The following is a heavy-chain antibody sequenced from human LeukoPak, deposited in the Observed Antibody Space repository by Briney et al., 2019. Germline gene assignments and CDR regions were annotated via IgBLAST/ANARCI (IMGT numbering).Heavy chain of an antibody. D-gene: IGHD2-2*01. CDR2: ISAYNGNT. J-gene: IGHJ4*02. Sequence: ASVKVSCKASGYTFTSYGISWVRQAPGQGLEWMGWISAYNGNTNYAQKLQGRVTMTTDTSTSTVYMELRSLRSDDTAVYYCARHEYCSSTSCPAGDFDYWGQGTLVTVSS. CDR3: ARHEYCSSTSCPAGDFDY. V-gene: IGHV1-18*01. CDR1: GYTFTSYG.